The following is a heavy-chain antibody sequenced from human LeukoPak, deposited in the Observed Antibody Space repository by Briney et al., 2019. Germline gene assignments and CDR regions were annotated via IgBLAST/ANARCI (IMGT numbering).Heavy chain of an antibody. Sequence: SETLSLTCAVSGYSISSGYYWGWFRQPPGKGLEWIGCMYHSGSTYYNPSLKSRVTISVDTSKNQFSLKLSSVTAADTAVYYCARQGGSSSPYYYYMDVWGKGTTVTVSS. CDR3: ARQGGSSSPYYYYMDV. V-gene: IGHV4-38-2*01. CDR2: MYHSGST. D-gene: IGHD6-13*01. CDR1: GYSISSGYY. J-gene: IGHJ6*03.